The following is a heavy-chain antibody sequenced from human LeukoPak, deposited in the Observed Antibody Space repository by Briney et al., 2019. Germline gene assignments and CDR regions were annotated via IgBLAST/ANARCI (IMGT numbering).Heavy chain of an antibody. J-gene: IGHJ4*02. CDR3: ARLPTYYYDSSGYYYDY. D-gene: IGHD3-22*01. Sequence: GESLKISCKGSGYSFTSYWISWVRQMPGKGLEWMGRIDPSDSYTNYSPSFQGHVTISADKSISTAYLQWSGLKASDTAMYYCARLPTYYYDSSGYYYDYWGQGTLVTVSS. CDR2: IDPSDSYT. V-gene: IGHV5-10-1*01. CDR1: GYSFTSYW.